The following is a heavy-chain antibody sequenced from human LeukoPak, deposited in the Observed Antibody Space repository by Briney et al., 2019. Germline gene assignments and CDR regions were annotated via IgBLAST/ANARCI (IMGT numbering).Heavy chain of an antibody. V-gene: IGHV3-30*18. CDR2: ISYDGSNK. D-gene: IGHD3-10*01. CDR1: GFTFSSYG. CDR3: AKVWSYGSGSLPVY. Sequence: GGSPRLSCAASGFTFSSYGMHWVRQAPGKGLEWVAVISYDGSNKYYADSVKGRFTISRDNSKNTLYLQMNSLRAEDTAVYYCAKVWSYGSGSLPVYWGQGTLVTVSS. J-gene: IGHJ4*02.